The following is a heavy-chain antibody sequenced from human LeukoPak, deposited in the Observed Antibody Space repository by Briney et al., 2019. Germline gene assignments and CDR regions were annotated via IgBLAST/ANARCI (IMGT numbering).Heavy chain of an antibody. CDR1: RFTFSTYS. V-gene: IGHV3-21*01. CDR2: ISSSSSYI. CDR3: ARMGMYYYDSSGYNY. D-gene: IGHD3-22*01. Sequence: GGSLRLSCAASRFTFSTYSMDWVRQAPGKGLEWVSSISSSSSYIYYADSVKGRFTISRDNAKNSLYLQMNSLRAEDTAVYYCARMGMYYYDSSGYNYWGQGTLVTVSS. J-gene: IGHJ4*02.